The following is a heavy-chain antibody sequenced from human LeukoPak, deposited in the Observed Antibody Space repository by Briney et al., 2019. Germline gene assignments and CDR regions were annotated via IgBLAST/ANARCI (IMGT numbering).Heavy chain of an antibody. CDR1: GGSISSSSYY. CDR2: INHSGST. J-gene: IGHJ5*02. Sequence: TSETLSLTCTVSGGSISSSSYYWGWIRQPPGKGLEWIGEINHSGSTNYNPSLKSRVTISVDTSKNQFSLKLSSVTAADTAVYYCARARRITMIVVVLNWFDPWGQGTLVTVSS. D-gene: IGHD3-22*01. CDR3: ARARRITMIVVVLNWFDP. V-gene: IGHV4-39*07.